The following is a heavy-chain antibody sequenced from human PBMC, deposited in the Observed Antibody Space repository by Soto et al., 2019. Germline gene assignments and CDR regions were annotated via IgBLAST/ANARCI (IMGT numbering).Heavy chain of an antibody. CDR3: ARGITIFGVVTGFDY. D-gene: IGHD3-3*01. CDR2: IYYSGST. Sequence: QVQLQESGPGLVKPSETLSLTCTVSGGSISSYYWSWIRQPPGKGLEWIGYIYYSGSTNYNPSLKSRVTISVDTSKNQFSLKLSSVTAVDTAVYYCARGITIFGVVTGFDYWGQGTLVTVSS. V-gene: IGHV4-59*01. CDR1: GGSISSYY. J-gene: IGHJ4*02.